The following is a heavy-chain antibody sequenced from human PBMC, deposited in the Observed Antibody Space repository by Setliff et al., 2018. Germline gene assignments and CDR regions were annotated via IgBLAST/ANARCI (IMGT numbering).Heavy chain of an antibody. CDR3: ARIITGTADIRDY. CDR2: VYHGGTT. J-gene: IGHJ4*02. V-gene: IGHV4-59*01. Sequence: SETLSLTCTVSGDSTSRYFWNWIRQPPGKGLEWIGSVYHGGTTNYKPSLKRRVTISEDMSKNQFSLKLNSVTAADTAVYYCARIITGTADIRDYWGQGTLVTSPQ. CDR1: GDSTSRYF. D-gene: IGHD2-2*01.